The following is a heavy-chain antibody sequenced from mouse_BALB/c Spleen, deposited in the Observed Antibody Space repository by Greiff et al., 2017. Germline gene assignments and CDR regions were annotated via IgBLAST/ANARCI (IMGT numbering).Heavy chain of an antibody. CDR3: VIYDGFSFAY. D-gene: IGHD2-3*01. V-gene: IGHV1-4*01. J-gene: IGHJ3*01. CDR2: INPSSGYT. Sequence: QVQLQQSGAELARPGASVKMSCKASGYTFTSYTMHWVKQRPGQGLEWIGYINPSSGYTNYNQKFKDKATLTADKSSSTAYMQLSSLTSEDSAVYYCVIYDGFSFAYWGQGTLVTVSA. CDR1: GYTFTSYT.